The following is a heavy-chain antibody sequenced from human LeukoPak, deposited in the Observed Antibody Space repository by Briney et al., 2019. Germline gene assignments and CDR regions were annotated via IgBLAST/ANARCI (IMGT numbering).Heavy chain of an antibody. CDR2: ISGSGGST. CDR1: GFTFRNYV. CDR3: AKVHSDSTRDYDFWSGYRLFDY. D-gene: IGHD3-3*01. Sequence: GGSLRLSCAASGFTFRNYVIHWVRQAPGKGLEWVSAISGSGGSTYYADSVKGRFTISRDNSKNTLYLQMNSLRAEDTAVYYCAKVHSDSTRDYDFWSGYRLFDYWGQGTLVTVSS. J-gene: IGHJ4*02. V-gene: IGHV3-23*01.